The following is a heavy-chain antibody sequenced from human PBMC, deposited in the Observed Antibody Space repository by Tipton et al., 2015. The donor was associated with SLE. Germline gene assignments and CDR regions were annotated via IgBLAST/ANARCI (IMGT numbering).Heavy chain of an antibody. D-gene: IGHD2-2*01. V-gene: IGHV1-8*01. CDR1: GYTFTSYD. CDR3: ARGGIVAVPAASFDYMDV. CDR2: MNPNSGNT. J-gene: IGHJ6*03. Sequence: QSGPEVKKPGASVKVSCKASGYTFTSYDINWVRQATGQGLEWMGWMNPNSGNTGYAQKFQGRVTMTRNTSISTAYMELSSLRSEDTAVYYCARGGIVAVPAASFDYMDVWGKGTTVTVSS.